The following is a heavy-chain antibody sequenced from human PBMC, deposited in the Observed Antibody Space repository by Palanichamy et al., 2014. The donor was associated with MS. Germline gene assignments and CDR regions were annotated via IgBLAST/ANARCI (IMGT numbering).Heavy chain of an antibody. CDR3: TTGGGGQRAY. J-gene: IGHJ4*02. Sequence: EVHLVESGEGLVKPGGSRETLLCSLRIHLHKLQSELGPPGSRKGLEWVSFISSSSSSIFYAGSVKGRFTISRDNAKNSLDLQMDSLRVEDTALYYCTTGGGGQRAYWGQGTLVTVSS. D-gene: IGHD4-23*01. V-gene: IGHV3-21*01. CDR2: ISSSSSSI. CDR1: IHLHKLQ.